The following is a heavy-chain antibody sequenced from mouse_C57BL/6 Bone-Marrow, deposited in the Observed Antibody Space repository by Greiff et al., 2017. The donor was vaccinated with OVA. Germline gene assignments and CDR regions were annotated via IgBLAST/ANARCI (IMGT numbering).Heavy chain of an antibody. D-gene: IGHD2-3*01. Sequence: QVQLKESGPELVKPGASVKISCKASGYAFSSSWMNWVKQRPGKGLEWIGRIYPGDGDTNYNGKFKGKATLTADKSSSTAYMQLSSLTSEDSAVYFCARDPYDGYLSWFAYWGQGTLVTVSA. CDR2: IYPGDGDT. CDR1: GYAFSSSW. CDR3: ARDPYDGYLSWFAY. J-gene: IGHJ3*01. V-gene: IGHV1-82*01.